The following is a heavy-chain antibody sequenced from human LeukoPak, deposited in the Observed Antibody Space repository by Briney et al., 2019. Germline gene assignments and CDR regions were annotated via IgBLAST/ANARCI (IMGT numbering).Heavy chain of an antibody. J-gene: IGHJ4*02. Sequence: GGSLRLSCAASGFTFNTYTMNWVRQAPGKGLEWVSYISGSSGIIDYADSVRGRFTISRDNAKNSLYLQMNSLRAEDTAVYYCARRRYNWNAIDYWGQGTLVTVSS. V-gene: IGHV3-48*01. CDR2: ISGSSGII. CDR3: ARRRYNWNAIDY. CDR1: GFTFNTYT. D-gene: IGHD1-20*01.